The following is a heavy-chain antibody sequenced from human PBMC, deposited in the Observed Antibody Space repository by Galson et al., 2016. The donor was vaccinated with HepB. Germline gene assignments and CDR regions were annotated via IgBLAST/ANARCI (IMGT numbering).Heavy chain of an antibody. Sequence: SLRLSCAASGFTFSSYAMTWVRQAPGKGLDWVSTISGSGDETTYADSVKGRFTFSRDNSKNTLYLQMTSLRAEDTAVYYCASGIAVTTSNSFWYFDLWGRGTLVTVSS. D-gene: IGHD3-10*01. J-gene: IGHJ2*01. V-gene: IGHV3-23*01. CDR2: ISGSGDET. CDR3: ASGIAVTTSNSFWYFDL. CDR1: GFTFSSYA.